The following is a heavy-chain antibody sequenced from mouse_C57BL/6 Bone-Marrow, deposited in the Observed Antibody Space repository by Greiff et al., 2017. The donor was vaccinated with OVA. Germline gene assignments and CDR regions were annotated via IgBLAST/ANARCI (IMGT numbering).Heavy chain of an antibody. CDR2: IDPEDGDT. Sequence: VQLQSGAELVRPGASVKLSCTASGFNIKDYYMHWVKQRPEQGLEWIGRIDPEDGDTEYAPKFQGKATMTADTSSNTAYLQLSSLTSEDTAVYYCTTDYYGSRWYFDVWGTGTTVTVSS. J-gene: IGHJ1*03. V-gene: IGHV14-1*01. CDR3: TTDYYGSRWYFDV. D-gene: IGHD1-1*01. CDR1: GFNIKDYY.